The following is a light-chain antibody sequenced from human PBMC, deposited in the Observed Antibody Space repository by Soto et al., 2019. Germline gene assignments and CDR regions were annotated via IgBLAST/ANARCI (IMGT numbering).Light chain of an antibody. CDR3: HHYGSSPPWT. Sequence: EIVLTQSPGTLSFSPGERATLSCRASQSLSSNYLAWYQQKPGQAPRLLIYGASTRATGITDRFSGSGSGTDFTLTISRLEPEDFAVYYGHHYGSSPPWTFGQGTKVDIK. V-gene: IGKV3-20*01. CDR2: GAS. CDR1: QSLSSNY. J-gene: IGKJ1*01.